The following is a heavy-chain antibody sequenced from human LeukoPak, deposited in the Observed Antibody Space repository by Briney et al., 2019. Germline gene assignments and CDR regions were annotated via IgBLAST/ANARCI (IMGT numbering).Heavy chain of an antibody. CDR2: ISAYNGNT. V-gene: IGHV1-18*01. CDR3: ARRDCSSTSCYKNWFDP. J-gene: IGHJ5*02. CDR1: GYTFTGYG. D-gene: IGHD2-2*02. Sequence: ASVKVSCKASGYTFTGYGISWVRQAPGQGLEWMGWISAYNGNTNYAQKLQGRVTMTTDTSTSTAYMELRSLRSDDTAVYYCARRDCSSTSCYKNWFDPWGQGTLVTVSS.